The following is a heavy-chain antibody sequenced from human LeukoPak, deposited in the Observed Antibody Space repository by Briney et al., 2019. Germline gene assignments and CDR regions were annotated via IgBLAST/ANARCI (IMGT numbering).Heavy chain of an antibody. J-gene: IGHJ4*02. Sequence: QPGGSLRLSCAASGFTFSSYDMHWVRQATEKGLEWVSAIGVAANTFYSGSVKGRFTISRENAKNSLYLLMSSLRAEDTAVYYCVRQKTPHGNFDYWGQGTLVTVSS. CDR3: VRQKTPHGNFDY. CDR2: IGVAANT. V-gene: IGHV3-13*01. CDR1: GFTFSSYD. D-gene: IGHD1-26*01.